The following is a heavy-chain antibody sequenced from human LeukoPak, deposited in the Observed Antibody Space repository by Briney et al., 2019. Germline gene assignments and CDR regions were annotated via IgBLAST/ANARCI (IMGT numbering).Heavy chain of an antibody. D-gene: IGHD4-23*01. CDR2: IYPGDSDT. J-gene: IGHJ4*02. Sequence: GESLKISCKGSGYTFTNYWIGWVRQMPGKGLEWMGIIYPGDSDTRYSPSFQGQVTISVDKSISTAYVQLSSLKASDTAMYYCARGYGGNFYLDYWGQGTLVTISS. V-gene: IGHV5-51*01. CDR3: ARGYGGNFYLDY. CDR1: GYTFTNYW.